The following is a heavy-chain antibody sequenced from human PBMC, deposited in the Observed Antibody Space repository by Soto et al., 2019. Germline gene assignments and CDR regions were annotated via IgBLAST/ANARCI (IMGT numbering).Heavy chain of an antibody. Sequence: QVQLQQWGAGLLKPSETLSLTCAVYGGSFSGYYWSWIRQPPGKGLEWIGEINHSGSTNYNPSLKSRVTISVDTSKNQFSLKLSSVTAADTAVYYCARGARSSWYVDYWGQGTLVTVSS. J-gene: IGHJ4*02. CDR2: INHSGST. V-gene: IGHV4-34*01. D-gene: IGHD6-13*01. CDR1: GGSFSGYY. CDR3: ARGARSSWYVDY.